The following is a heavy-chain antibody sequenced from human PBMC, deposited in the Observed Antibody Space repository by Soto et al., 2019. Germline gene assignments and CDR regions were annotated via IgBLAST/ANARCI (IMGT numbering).Heavy chain of an antibody. Sequence: PGESLKISCKGPGYSFTSYWIGWVRQMPGKGLEWMGIIYPGDSDTRYSPSFQGQVTISADKSISTAYLQWSSLKASDTAMYYCARHGIVVVPAASGHTGYYYYGMDVWGQGTTVTVSS. J-gene: IGHJ6*02. CDR3: ARHGIVVVPAASGHTGYYYYGMDV. CDR2: IYPGDSDT. CDR1: GYSFTSYW. V-gene: IGHV5-51*01. D-gene: IGHD2-2*01.